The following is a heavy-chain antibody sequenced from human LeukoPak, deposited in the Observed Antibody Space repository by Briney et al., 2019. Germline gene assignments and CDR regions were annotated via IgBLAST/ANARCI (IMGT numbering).Heavy chain of an antibody. J-gene: IGHJ4*02. CDR1: GGTFSSYA. CDR2: IIPIFGTA. Sequence: SVTVSCKASGGTFSSYAISWVRQAPGQGLEWMGGIIPIFGTANYAQKFQGRVTITADESTSTAYMELSSLRSEDTAVYYCARDRGLAATTYFDYWGQGTLVTVSS. D-gene: IGHD2-15*01. V-gene: IGHV1-69*13. CDR3: ARDRGLAATTYFDY.